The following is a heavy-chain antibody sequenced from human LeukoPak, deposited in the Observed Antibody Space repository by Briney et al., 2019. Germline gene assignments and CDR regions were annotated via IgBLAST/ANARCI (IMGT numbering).Heavy chain of an antibody. J-gene: IGHJ4*01. CDR1: GYTFSDYY. CDR3: ARGGVRTTASSLGY. V-gene: IGHV1-2*02. D-gene: IGHD1/OR15-1a*01. CDR2: INPNSGGT. Sequence: ASVKVSFKASGYTFSDYYLHWVRQAPGQGLEWVGWINPNSGGTNFAQKFRGRVTMTRDTSITTAYMELTRLKSDDTAVYYCARGGVRTTASSLGYWGQGTLVTVSS.